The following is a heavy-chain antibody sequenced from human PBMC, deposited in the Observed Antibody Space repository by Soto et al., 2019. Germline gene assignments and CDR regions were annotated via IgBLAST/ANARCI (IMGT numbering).Heavy chain of an antibody. Sequence: VQLVESGGGVVQPGRSLRVSCAASEFTFSNYGMHWVRQAPGEGLEWVAAISHDGSNKYYADSVKGRFTISRDNSKNMLYLEMNSLRGEDTAVYYCAKEGRGSSTSCSRCYGLDVWGQGTTVTVSS. CDR2: ISHDGSNK. CDR3: AKEGRGSSTSCSRCYGLDV. V-gene: IGHV3-30*18. CDR1: EFTFSNYG. D-gene: IGHD2-2*01. J-gene: IGHJ6*02.